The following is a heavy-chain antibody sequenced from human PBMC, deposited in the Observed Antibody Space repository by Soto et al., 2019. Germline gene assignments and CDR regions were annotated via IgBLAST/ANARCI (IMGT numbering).Heavy chain of an antibody. J-gene: IGHJ4*02. CDR3: VATYGGIPARPYHEL. CDR1: GFTLYYAW. D-gene: IGHD1-26*01. Sequence: EVQLVESGGDLVKPGGSLRLSCAASGFTLYYAWMAWVRQSPGKGLEWIGRIKNRDSGGTTDYAAPVRGRLSISRDDSRNMVSLQMNSLDIEDTAVYYCVATYGGIPARPYHELWGQGAPVSVSA. V-gene: IGHV3-15*01. CDR2: IKNRDSGGTT.